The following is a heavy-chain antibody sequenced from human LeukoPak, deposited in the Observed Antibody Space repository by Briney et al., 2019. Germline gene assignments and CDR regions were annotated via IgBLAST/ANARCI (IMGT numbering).Heavy chain of an antibody. J-gene: IGHJ5*02. CDR2: TYYRSKWYN. V-gene: IGHV6-1*01. CDR1: GDSVSSNSVA. Sequence: SQTLSLTCAISGDSVSSNSVAWNWIRQSPSRGLEWLGRTYYRSKWYNDYAVSVKSRITINPDTSKNQFSLQLNSVTPEDTAVYYCARAGTSSGWYGNWFDPWGQGTLVTVSS. CDR3: ARAGTSSGWYGNWFDP. D-gene: IGHD6-19*01.